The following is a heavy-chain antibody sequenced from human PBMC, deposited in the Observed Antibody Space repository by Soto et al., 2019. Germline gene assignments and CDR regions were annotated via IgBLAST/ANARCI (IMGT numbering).Heavy chain of an antibody. D-gene: IGHD3-16*01. J-gene: IGHJ4*02. CDR1: GGSTSSDNY. CDR2: IYYSGNT. V-gene: IGHV4-30-4*01. CDR3: SREWGESSDVLYYFDH. Sequence: QVQLQESGPGLVKPSQTLSLTCTVYGGSTSSDNYWRWIRQPPGKGLEGIGPIYYSGNTDYNPPLTRRLAISIDTSRTQCSLKLCSVTAAATAVYFCSREWGESSDVLYYFDHWGQGSLVTFSS.